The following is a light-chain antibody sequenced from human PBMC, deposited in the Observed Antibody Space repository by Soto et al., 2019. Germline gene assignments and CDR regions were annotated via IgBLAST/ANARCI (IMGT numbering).Light chain of an antibody. CDR2: AAS. Sequence: IQLTQSPSPLSASVGDRVTITCRASQSISSYLNWYQQKPGKAPKLLIYAASSLQSGVPSRFSGSGSGTDFTLTISSLQPEDFATYYCLQDYNYPPTFGQGTKVDIK. V-gene: IGKV1-6*01. CDR3: LQDYNYPPT. J-gene: IGKJ1*01. CDR1: QSISSY.